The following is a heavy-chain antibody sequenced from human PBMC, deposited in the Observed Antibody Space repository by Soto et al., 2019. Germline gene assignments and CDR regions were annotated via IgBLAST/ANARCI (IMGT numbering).Heavy chain of an antibody. V-gene: IGHV4-59*08. Sequence: SETLSLTCTVSGGSISSYYWSRIRQPPGKGLEWIGYIYYSGSTNYNPSLKSRVTISVDTSKNQFSLKLSSVTAADTAVYYCARVKTGYSSSWTPFDAFDIWGQGTMVTVSS. D-gene: IGHD6-13*01. J-gene: IGHJ3*02. CDR3: ARVKTGYSSSWTPFDAFDI. CDR1: GGSISSYY. CDR2: IYYSGST.